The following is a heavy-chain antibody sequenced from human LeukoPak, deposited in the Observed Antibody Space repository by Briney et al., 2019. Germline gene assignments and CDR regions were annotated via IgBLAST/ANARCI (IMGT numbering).Heavy chain of an antibody. Sequence: ASVKVSCKASGYTFTSYGISWVRQAPGQGLEWMGWISAYNGYTNYAQKLQGRVTMTRDTPTSTAYLDLRSLRSDDTAVYYCARDLTHRRYYDNSGYQIVPAFWGQGTLVTVSS. J-gene: IGHJ4*02. CDR1: GYTFTSYG. CDR2: ISAYNGYT. V-gene: IGHV1-18*01. CDR3: ARDLTHRRYYDNSGYQIVPAF. D-gene: IGHD3-22*01.